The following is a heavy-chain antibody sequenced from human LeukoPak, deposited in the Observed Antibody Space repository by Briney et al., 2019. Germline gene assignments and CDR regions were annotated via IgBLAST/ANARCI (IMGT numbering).Heavy chain of an antibody. V-gene: IGHV4-34*01. J-gene: IGHJ4*02. Sequence: PSETLSLTCAVYIESFSGYYWTWMRQLPGKGLEWIGEINHSGSTNYNPSLKRRVTISADTSKNQFSLTLSSVTAADTAMYYCARVRGDLSIDFWGQGNLVTVSS. D-gene: IGHD2-21*02. CDR1: IESFSGYY. CDR2: INHSGST. CDR3: ARVRGDLSIDF.